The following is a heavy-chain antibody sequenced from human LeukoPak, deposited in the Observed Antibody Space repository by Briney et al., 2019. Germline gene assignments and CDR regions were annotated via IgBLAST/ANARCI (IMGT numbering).Heavy chain of an antibody. CDR2: ISSSGSTI. D-gene: IGHD5-12*01. J-gene: IGHJ4*02. V-gene: IGHV3-11*01. CDR1: GFTFSDYY. Sequence: GGSLSPFYAASGFTFSDYYMSWIRQAPGRGLEWVSYISSSGSTIYYADSVKGRFTISRDNAKNSLYLQMNSLRAEDTAVYYCARDLSKVVASTKIPYYFDYWGQGTRVTVSS. CDR3: ARDLSKVVASTKIPYYFDY.